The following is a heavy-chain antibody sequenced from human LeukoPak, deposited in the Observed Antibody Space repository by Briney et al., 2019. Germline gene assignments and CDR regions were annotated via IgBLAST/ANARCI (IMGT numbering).Heavy chain of an antibody. Sequence: SETLSLTCAVYGGSFNGYYWSWIRQPPGKGLEWIGEINYSGSTNYDPSLKSRVTISVDTSKNQFSLKLSSVTAADTAVYYCARHGNYYGSGSYYWGQGTLVTVSS. CDR3: ARHGNYYGSGSYY. V-gene: IGHV4-34*01. CDR2: INYSGST. CDR1: GGSFNGYY. D-gene: IGHD3-10*01. J-gene: IGHJ4*02.